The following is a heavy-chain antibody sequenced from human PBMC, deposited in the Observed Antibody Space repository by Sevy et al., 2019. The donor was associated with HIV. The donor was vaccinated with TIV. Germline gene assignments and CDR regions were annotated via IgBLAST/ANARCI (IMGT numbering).Heavy chain of an antibody. J-gene: IGHJ4*02. CDR3: ARVGMEGSSGYYADY. CDR1: GFTFSDYY. Sequence: GGSLRLSCAASGFTFSDYYMSWIRQAPRKGLEWVSYISSSGSTIYYADSVKGRFTISRDNAKNSLYLQMNSLRAEDTAVYYCARVGMEGSSGYYADYWGQGTLVTVSS. CDR2: ISSSGSTI. D-gene: IGHD3-22*01. V-gene: IGHV3-11*01.